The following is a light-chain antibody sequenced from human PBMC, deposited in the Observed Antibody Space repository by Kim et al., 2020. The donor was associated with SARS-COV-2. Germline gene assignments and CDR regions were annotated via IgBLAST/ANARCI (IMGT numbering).Light chain of an antibody. CDR2: DLS. CDR3: KHFSNLPRT. J-gene: IGKJ1*01. Sequence: DRASLSCTTRLIVTTYLARYQQMPGHAPTPLIYDLSTRATDIPARFSGSGSRTYFSLTIVSLQSKDFSVNYCKHFSNLPRTFGEGTKVDIK. V-gene: IGKV3-15*01. CDR1: LIVTTY.